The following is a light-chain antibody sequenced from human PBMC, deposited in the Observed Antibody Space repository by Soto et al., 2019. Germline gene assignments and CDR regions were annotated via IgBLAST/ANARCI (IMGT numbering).Light chain of an antibody. CDR2: GAS. CDR1: QSVSNN. V-gene: IGKV3-15*01. J-gene: IGKJ2*01. CDR3: QQYDNWPYT. Sequence: EIVMTHSPATLSVSPGERATLSCRASQSVSNNLAWYQQKPGKAPRLLIYGASTSATAIPARFSGSGSGTEFTLTISSLQSKDFAVYYCQQYDNWPYTVGQGTKLE.